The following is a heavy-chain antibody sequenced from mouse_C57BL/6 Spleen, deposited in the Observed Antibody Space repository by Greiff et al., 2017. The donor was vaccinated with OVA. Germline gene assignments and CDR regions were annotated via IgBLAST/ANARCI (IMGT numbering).Heavy chain of an antibody. CDR1: GYSITSGYY. V-gene: IGHV3-6*01. J-gene: IGHJ1*03. D-gene: IGHD1-1*01. CDR2: ISYDGSN. Sequence: EVQLQQSGPGLVKPSQSLSLTCSVTGYSITSGYYWNWIRQFPGNKLEWMGYISYDGSNNYNPSLKNRISITRDTSKNQFFLKLNSVTTEDTATYYCARDEYYGRWYFDVWGTGTTVTVSS. CDR3: ARDEYYGRWYFDV.